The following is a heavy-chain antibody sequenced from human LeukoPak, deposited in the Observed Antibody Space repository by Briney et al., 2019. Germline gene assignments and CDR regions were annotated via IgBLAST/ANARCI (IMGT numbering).Heavy chain of an antibody. J-gene: IGHJ6*03. D-gene: IGHD3-16*01. CDR2: IDPKSGVT. CDR1: GYTFTGYL. V-gene: IGHV1-2*02. CDR3: ARFGEDDDDMDV. Sequence: ASVKVSCKASGYTFTGYLIHWVRQAPGQGLEWMGWIDPKSGVTNYGQKFQGRVNMTRDTSTTTLYMEVTGLRSDDTAVYYCARFGEDDDDMDVWGKGTTVTVSS.